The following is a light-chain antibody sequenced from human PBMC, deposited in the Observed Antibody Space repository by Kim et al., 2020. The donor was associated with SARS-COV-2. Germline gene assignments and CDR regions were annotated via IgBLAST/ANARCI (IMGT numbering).Light chain of an antibody. CDR2: RNN. Sequence: QTATLTCTGDSNNVGDQGAAWLQQHQGHPPKLLSYRNNNRPSGISERLSASRSGNTASLTITGLQPEDEADYYCSAWDSSLSDWVFGGGTKLTVL. CDR1: SNNVGDQG. J-gene: IGLJ3*02. V-gene: IGLV10-54*01. CDR3: SAWDSSLSDWV.